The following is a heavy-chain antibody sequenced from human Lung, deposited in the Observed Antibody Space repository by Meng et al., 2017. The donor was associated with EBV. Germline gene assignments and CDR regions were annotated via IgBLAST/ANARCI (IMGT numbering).Heavy chain of an antibody. CDR2: ISATGSTI. V-gene: IGHV3-11*01. CDR3: ESVYCGGTSCYP. Sequence: QVQLVESGGXXVKSAGFLXVSCVASGFPFSDYYLSWIRQAPGKGLEWLSDISATGSTIYYADSVKGRFTISRDNSNNSLYLEMTSLRAEDTAVYYCESVYCGGTSCYPWGQGPLGTVSS. CDR1: GFPFSDYY. J-gene: IGHJ5*02. D-gene: IGHD2-2*01.